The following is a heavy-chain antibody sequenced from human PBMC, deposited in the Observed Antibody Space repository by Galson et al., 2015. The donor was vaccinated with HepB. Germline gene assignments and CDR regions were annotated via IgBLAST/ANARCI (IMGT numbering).Heavy chain of an antibody. CDR2: INWNGITT. CDR1: GFNFDDYG. CDR3: ARGGPIDY. J-gene: IGHJ4*02. V-gene: IGHV3-20*04. Sequence: SLRLSCAASGFNFDDYGMNWVRQAPGKGLEWVSGINWNGITTGYVDFVKGRFTISRDNAKSSLYLQMNSLRVEDTAFYYCARGGPIDYWGQGTLVTVSS. D-gene: IGHD3-16*01.